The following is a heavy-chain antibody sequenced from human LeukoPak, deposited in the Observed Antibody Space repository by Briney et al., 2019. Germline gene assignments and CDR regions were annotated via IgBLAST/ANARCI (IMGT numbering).Heavy chain of an antibody. CDR3: ARDLSGGYYGSGSYYNVAYYYYGMDV. CDR2: INPSGGST. CDR1: GYTFTSYY. Sequence: ASVKVSCKASGYTFTSYYMHWVRQAPGQGLEWMGIINPSGGSTSYAPKFQGRVTMTRDTSTSTVYMELSSLRSEDTAVYYCARDLSGGYYGSGSYYNVAYYYYGMDVWGQGTTVTVSS. V-gene: IGHV1-46*01. D-gene: IGHD3-10*01. J-gene: IGHJ6*02.